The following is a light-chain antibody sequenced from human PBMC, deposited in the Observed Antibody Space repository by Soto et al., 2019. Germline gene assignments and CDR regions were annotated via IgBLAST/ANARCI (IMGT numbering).Light chain of an antibody. CDR2: DDD. Sequence: SYELTQPPSVSAAPGQTARSTCGGDNNGSRSVHWYQQRPGQAPVLIVYDDDDRPSGIPERFSGSNSANTGTLTLTWGEAGDEADYYCQRWDSNTDHWVFGGGTKLNVL. CDR3: QRWDSNTDHWV. V-gene: IGLV3-21*02. CDR1: NNGSRS. J-gene: IGLJ3*02.